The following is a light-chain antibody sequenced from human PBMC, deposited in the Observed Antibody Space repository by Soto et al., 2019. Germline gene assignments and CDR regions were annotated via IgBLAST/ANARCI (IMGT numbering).Light chain of an antibody. J-gene: IGLJ1*01. V-gene: IGLV2-14*01. CDR1: SSDVGGYNY. Sequence: QSVLTQPASVSGSPGQSITISCTGTSSDVGGYNYVSWYQQHPVRAPKLMIYDVTNRPSGVSDRFSGSKSGNTASLTISGLHAEDEAYYYCSSYTSSSTPYVFGTGTKVTVL. CDR2: DVT. CDR3: SSYTSSSTPYV.